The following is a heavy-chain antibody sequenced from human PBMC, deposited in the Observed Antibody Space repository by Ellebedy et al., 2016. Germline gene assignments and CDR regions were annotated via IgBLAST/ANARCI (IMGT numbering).Heavy chain of an antibody. Sequence: GESLKISXAASGFSFSAYDMHWVRQGTGKGLEWVSGIDSVGDTYYPDSVKGRFTISRDNARNSLYLQMNSLTAEDTAVYYCAKDPLEIAGTIYFDHWGQGTLVTVSS. CDR3: AKDPLEIAGTIYFDH. J-gene: IGHJ4*02. CDR2: IDSVGDT. V-gene: IGHV3-13*01. CDR1: GFSFSAYD. D-gene: IGHD6-13*01.